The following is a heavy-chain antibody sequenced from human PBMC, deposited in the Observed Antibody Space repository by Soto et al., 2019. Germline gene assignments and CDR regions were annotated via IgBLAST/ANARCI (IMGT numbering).Heavy chain of an antibody. D-gene: IGHD1-26*01. V-gene: IGHV4-39*02. CDR2: IYYTGAT. Sequence: QLQLQESGPGLVKPSETLSLTCTVSGDSISTTSYYWGWIRQPPGKGLEWIGTIYYTGATYYNPSLKRRVAMSVDTSRNQFSLEVRSVTAADTAVYFCAIELRWDLPPSWPTWGQGTLVTVSS. CDR1: GDSISTTSYY. CDR3: AIELRWDLPPSWPT. J-gene: IGHJ5*02.